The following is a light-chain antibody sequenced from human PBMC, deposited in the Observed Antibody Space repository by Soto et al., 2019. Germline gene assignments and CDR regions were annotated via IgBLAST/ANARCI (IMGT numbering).Light chain of an antibody. CDR3: TSYAGSNIWV. CDR1: SSDVGAYKY. CDR2: EVS. V-gene: IGLV2-8*01. Sequence: QAVVTQPPSASGSPGQSVTISCTGTSSDVGAYKYVSWYQQYPGKAPKLMIYEVSKRPSGVPDRFSGSKSGNTASLTVSGLKAEDEADYYCTSYAGSNIWVFGGGTKLTVL. J-gene: IGLJ3*02.